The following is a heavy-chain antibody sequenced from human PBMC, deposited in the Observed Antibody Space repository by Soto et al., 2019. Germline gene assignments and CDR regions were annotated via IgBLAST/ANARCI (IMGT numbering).Heavy chain of an antibody. J-gene: IGHJ6*02. D-gene: IGHD2-21*01. Sequence: PGGSLRLSCASSGFTFSTYSMNWVRQAPGKGLEWISHMGGSNTTRYYPDSVKGRFTISRDNAKNSLYLQMNSLRDEDTAVYYCAREPTTRAYRGSGMDVWGQGTTVTVSS. CDR3: AREPTTRAYRGSGMDV. CDR2: MGGSNTTR. V-gene: IGHV3-48*02. CDR1: GFTFSTYS.